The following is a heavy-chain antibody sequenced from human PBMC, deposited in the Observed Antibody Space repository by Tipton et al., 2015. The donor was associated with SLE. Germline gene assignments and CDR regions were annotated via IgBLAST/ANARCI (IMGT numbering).Heavy chain of an antibody. V-gene: IGHV4-61*02. CDR1: GGSISSGSYY. Sequence: ALRLSCTVSGGSISSGSYYWSWIRQPAGKGLEWIGRIYTSGSTNYNPSLKSRVTISVDTSKNQFSLKLSSVTAADTAVYYCARDQGDYGDYAVFDYWGQGTLVTVSS. CDR2: IYTSGST. J-gene: IGHJ4*02. D-gene: IGHD4-17*01. CDR3: ARDQGDYGDYAVFDY.